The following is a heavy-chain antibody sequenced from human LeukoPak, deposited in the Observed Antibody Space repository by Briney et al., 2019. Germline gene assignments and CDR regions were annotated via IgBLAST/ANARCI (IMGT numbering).Heavy chain of an antibody. CDR1: GFAFSSYG. CDR2: IRYDGMNK. V-gene: IGHV3-30*02. D-gene: IGHD5/OR15-5a*01. Sequence: GGSLRLSCAASGFAFSSYGMHWVRQAPGKGLEWVAFIRYDGMNKNYADSVKGRFTISRDNAKNSLYLQMNSLRAEDTALYYCARVYELREEDYYYYYMDVWGKGTTVTVSS. J-gene: IGHJ6*03. CDR3: ARVYELREEDYYYYYMDV.